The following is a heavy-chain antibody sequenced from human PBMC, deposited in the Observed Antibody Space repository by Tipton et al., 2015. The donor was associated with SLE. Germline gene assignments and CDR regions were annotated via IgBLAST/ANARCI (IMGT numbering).Heavy chain of an antibody. Sequence: TLSLTCTVSGGSISSYYWSWIRQPPGKGLEWIGYIYYSGSTNYNPSLKSRVTISVDTSKNQFSLKLSSVTAADTAVYYCARDRRSGWSYWYFDLWGRGTLVTVSS. J-gene: IGHJ2*01. V-gene: IGHV4-59*01. CDR2: IYYSGST. D-gene: IGHD6-19*01. CDR1: GGSISSYY. CDR3: ARDRRSGWSYWYFDL.